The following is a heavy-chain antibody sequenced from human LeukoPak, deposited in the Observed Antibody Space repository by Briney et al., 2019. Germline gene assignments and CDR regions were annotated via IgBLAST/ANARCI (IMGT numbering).Heavy chain of an antibody. CDR2: ITSSSSYI. CDR3: VQGPYLDY. J-gene: IGHJ4*02. Sequence: GGSLRLSCAASGFTFSSYTMNWVRQAPGKGLEWVSSITSSSSYIYYADSVKGRFTISRHNAKNSLYLQMDSLRAEDTALYFCVQGPYLDYWGQGTLVTVSS. D-gene: IGHD2-21*01. CDR1: GFTFSSYT. V-gene: IGHV3-21*01.